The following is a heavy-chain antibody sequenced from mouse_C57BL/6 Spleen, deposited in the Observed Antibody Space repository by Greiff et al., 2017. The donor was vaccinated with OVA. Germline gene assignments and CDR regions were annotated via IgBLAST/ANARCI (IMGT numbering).Heavy chain of an antibody. D-gene: IGHD2-4*01. V-gene: IGHV1-7*01. J-gene: IGHJ2*01. CDR2: IIPSSGYT. CDR1: GYTFTSYW. Sequence: QVHVKQSGAELVKPGASVKLSCKASGYTFTSYWMHWVKQRPGQGLEWIGYIIPSSGYTKYNQKFKDKATLTADKSSSTAYMQLSSLTYEDSAVYYCARAYDYDDADFSSWGQGTTLTVSS. CDR3: ARAYDYDDADFSS.